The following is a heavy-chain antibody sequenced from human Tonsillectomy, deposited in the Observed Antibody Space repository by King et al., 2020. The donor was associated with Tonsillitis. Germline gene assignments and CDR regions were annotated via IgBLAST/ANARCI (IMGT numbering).Heavy chain of an antibody. Sequence: VQLGESGAEVKKPGASVKVSCKASGYTFTGYYMQWVRQAPGQGLEWMGWINPNSGGTNYAQNFQGRVTMTRDTDISTAYMELSSLRSDDTAGYYWGRDQVQMATSYNWFDPWGQGTLVTVSS. CDR1: GYTFTGYY. J-gene: IGHJ5*02. CDR2: INPNSGGT. CDR3: GRDQVQMATSYNWFDP. D-gene: IGHD5-24*01. V-gene: IGHV1-2*02.